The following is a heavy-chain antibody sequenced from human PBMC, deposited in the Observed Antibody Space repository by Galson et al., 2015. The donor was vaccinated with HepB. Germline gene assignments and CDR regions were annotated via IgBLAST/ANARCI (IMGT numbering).Heavy chain of an antibody. J-gene: IGHJ4*02. V-gene: IGHV3-9*01. CDR2: ISWNSGSI. CDR1: GFTLDDYA. CDR3: AKEGASSRDYGDSFFDY. Sequence: SLRLSCAASGFTLDDYAMHWVRQAPGKGLEWVSGISWNSGSIGYADSVKGRFTISRDNAKNSLYLQMNSLRAEDTALYYCAKEGASSRDYGDSFFDYWGQGTLVTVSS. D-gene: IGHD4-17*01.